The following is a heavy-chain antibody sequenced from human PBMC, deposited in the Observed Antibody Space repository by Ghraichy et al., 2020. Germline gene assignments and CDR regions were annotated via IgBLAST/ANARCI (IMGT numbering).Heavy chain of an antibody. D-gene: IGHD6-6*01. Sequence: GSLRLSCTASGFTFSSYAMNWVRQAPGKGLEWVSGISGSGGSTYYADSVKGRFTISRDNSKNTLYLQMNSLRAEDTAVYYCAKVHGVYSSSSSAFDIWGQGTMVTVSS. CDR1: GFTFSSYA. V-gene: IGHV3-23*01. CDR3: AKVHGVYSSSSSAFDI. J-gene: IGHJ3*02. CDR2: ISGSGGST.